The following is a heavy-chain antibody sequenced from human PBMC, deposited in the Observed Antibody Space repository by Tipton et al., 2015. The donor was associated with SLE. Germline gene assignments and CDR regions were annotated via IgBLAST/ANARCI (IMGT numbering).Heavy chain of an antibody. J-gene: IGHJ4*02. Sequence: TLSLTCTVSGGSISSYYWSWIRQPPGKGLEWIGYIYYSGSTNYNPSLKSRVTISVDTSKNQFSLKLSSVTAADTAVYYCASLPYYYDSSDVYWGQGTLVTVSS. CDR3: ASLPYYYDSSDVY. CDR2: IYYSGST. D-gene: IGHD3-22*01. CDR1: GGSISSYY. V-gene: IGHV4-59*07.